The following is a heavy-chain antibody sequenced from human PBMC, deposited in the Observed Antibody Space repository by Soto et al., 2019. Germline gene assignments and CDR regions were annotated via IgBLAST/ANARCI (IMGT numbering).Heavy chain of an antibody. CDR2: IIPIFGTA. CDR3: ASPTPQEYNWKSELWYYYYYGMDV. CDR1: GGTFSSYA. Sequence: QVQLVQSGAEVKKPGSSVKVSCKASGGTFSSYAISWVRQAPGQGLEWMGGIIPIFGTANYAQKFQGRVTITADESTSTAYMELSSLRSEDTAVYYCASPTPQEYNWKSELWYYYYYGMDVWGQGTTVTVSS. J-gene: IGHJ6*02. D-gene: IGHD1-20*01. V-gene: IGHV1-69*01.